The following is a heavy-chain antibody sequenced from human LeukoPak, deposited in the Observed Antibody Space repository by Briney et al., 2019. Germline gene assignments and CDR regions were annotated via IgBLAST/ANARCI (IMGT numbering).Heavy chain of an antibody. CDR1: GFTFSNYN. Sequence: MPGGSQTLFCAASGFTFSNYNMNWARHAPGKGLEWVSYITSGSNYIYYADSVKGRFTISRDNAKNSLYLQMNSLRADDAAVYYCARDLRLWGQGTLVTVSS. CDR2: ITSGSNYI. CDR3: ARDLRL. J-gene: IGHJ4*02. V-gene: IGHV3-21*01.